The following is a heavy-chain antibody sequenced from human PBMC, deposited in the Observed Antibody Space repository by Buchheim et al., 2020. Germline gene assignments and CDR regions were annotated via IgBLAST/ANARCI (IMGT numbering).Heavy chain of an antibody. J-gene: IGHJ5*02. D-gene: IGHD1-7*01. CDR1: GFIFSDYY. V-gene: IGHV3-11*06. CDR2: ISTSSAYT. Sequence: QVQLVESGGGLVKPGGSLRLSCAASGFIFSDYYMSWIRRTPGKGLEWLASISTSSAYTYYPDSVKGRFTISRDNAQNSLYLQMNSLRVEDSAIYYCARDLTGTYWFDPWGQGTL. CDR3: ARDLTGTYWFDP.